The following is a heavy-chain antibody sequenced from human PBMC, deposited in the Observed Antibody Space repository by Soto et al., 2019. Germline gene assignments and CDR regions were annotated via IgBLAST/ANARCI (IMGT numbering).Heavy chain of an antibody. CDR3: ARSITMIAPLDY. CDR1: GFTFIGYY. D-gene: IGHD3-22*01. Sequence: WGSLNLSCSASGFTFIGYYMRWIRQAPGKGLEWVSSISSSSSYIYYAYSVKGRFTISRDNAKNSLYLQMNSLRAEDTAVYYCARSITMIAPLDYWGQGTLVTVSS. V-gene: IGHV3-21*01. J-gene: IGHJ4*02. CDR2: ISSSSSYI.